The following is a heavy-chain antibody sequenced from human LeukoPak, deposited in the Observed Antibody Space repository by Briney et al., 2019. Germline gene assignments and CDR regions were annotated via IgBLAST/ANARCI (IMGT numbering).Heavy chain of an antibody. CDR1: GFTFDDYA. J-gene: IGHJ4*02. CDR3: AINGGGDSGYGNFVY. CDR2: INWNSDSI. V-gene: IGHV3-9*01. Sequence: PGGSLRLSCAVSGFTFDDYAMHWVRQVPGKGLEWVSGINWNSDSIGYADSVKGRFTTSRDNAKNSLYLQMNSLRAEDTAFYYCAINGGGDSGYGNFVYWGQGTLVTVSS. D-gene: IGHD5-12*01.